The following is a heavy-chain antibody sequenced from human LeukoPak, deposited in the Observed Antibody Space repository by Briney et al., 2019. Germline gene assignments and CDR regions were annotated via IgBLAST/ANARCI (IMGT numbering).Heavy chain of an antibody. D-gene: IGHD2-15*01. CDR2: INPSGGST. CDR1: GYTFTSYY. CDR3: ARVGEDYCSGGSCYNNWFDP. J-gene: IGHJ5*02. Sequence: ASVKVSCKASGYTFTSYYMHWVRQAPGQGLEWMGIINPSGGSTSYAQKFQGRVTMTRDMSTSTVYMELSSPRSEDTAVYYCARVGEDYCSGGSCYNNWFDPWGQGTLVTVSS. V-gene: IGHV1-46*01.